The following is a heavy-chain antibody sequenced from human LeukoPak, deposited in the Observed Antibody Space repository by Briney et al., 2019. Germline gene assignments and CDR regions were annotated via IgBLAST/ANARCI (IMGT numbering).Heavy chain of an antibody. CDR2: ISWDGRSI. J-gene: IGHJ6*03. V-gene: IGHV3-9*01. CDR1: GFNFDEHA. Sequence: PGRSLRLSCAGFGFNFDEHALHWVRHAPGKGLEWVSGISWDGRSIGYAASVKGRFTISRDNARNSLYLQMNSLRPDDTALYYCAKDMDAWIPTGRGMDVWGKGTTVTVSS. D-gene: IGHD5-18*01. CDR3: AKDMDAWIPTGRGMDV.